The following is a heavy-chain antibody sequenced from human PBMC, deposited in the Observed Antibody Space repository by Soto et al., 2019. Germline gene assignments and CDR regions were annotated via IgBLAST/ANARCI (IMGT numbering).Heavy chain of an antibody. CDR1: GGSISSGDYY. Sequence: QVQLQVSGPGPVKPSQTLSLTCTVSGGSISSGDYYWTWIRQPPGKGLEWIGYIHYRGNTYYNPSLMSRLSMSIDTSKNQLSLKVTSVTAADTAVYYCARSASGRYDMDVWGQGTTVTVSS. CDR3: ARSASGRYDMDV. CDR2: IHYRGNT. D-gene: IGHD3-10*01. V-gene: IGHV4-30-4*01. J-gene: IGHJ6*02.